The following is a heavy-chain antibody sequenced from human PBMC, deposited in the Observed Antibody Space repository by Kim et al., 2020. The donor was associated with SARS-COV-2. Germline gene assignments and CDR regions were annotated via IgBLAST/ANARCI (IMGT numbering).Heavy chain of an antibody. CDR3: ARAGPRTSTWFDF. CDR1: GYTFSLHG. CDR2: INFDNKI. V-gene: IGHV1-18*01. J-gene: IGHJ4*02. D-gene: IGHD2-2*01. Sequence: ASVKVSCKASGYTFSLHGISWVRQAPEQGLEWMGWINFDNKIKFSQKFQGRLTMTTDTSTTTAYMELRSLTSDDTAVYYCARAGPRTSTWFDFWGQGTLVTVSS.